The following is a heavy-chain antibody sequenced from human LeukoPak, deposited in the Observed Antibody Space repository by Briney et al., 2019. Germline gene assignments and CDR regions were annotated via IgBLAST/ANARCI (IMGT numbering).Heavy chain of an antibody. CDR2: IYQSETA. J-gene: IGHJ4*02. CDR1: GYSISSGYF. CDR3: ARAYCVGDWTVLHSFFDN. V-gene: IGHV4-38-2*02. D-gene: IGHD2-21*02. Sequence: SETLSLTCTVSGYSISSGYFWGWMRQPPGKGLEWIGSIYQSETAHYNPSLKSRVTISVDTSKNQFSLKLRSVMAADTAVYYCARAYCVGDWTVLHSFFDNWGQGTLVTVSS.